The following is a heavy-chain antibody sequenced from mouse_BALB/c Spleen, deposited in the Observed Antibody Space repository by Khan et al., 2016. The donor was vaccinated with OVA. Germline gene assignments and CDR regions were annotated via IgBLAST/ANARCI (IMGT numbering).Heavy chain of an antibody. J-gene: IGHJ3*01. CDR1: GYTFTSYV. CDR3: LRSLFYYGSAYEGVAY. D-gene: IGHD1-1*01. CDR2: ISPNSDGS. Sequence: VQLQQSGPELVKPGASVKMSCKASGYTFTSYVMHWVKQKPRQGLEWIGYISPNSDGSKYNEKFRGKATLTSDKSSSTVYMELSSLTSEDSAVFYVLRSLFYYGSAYEGVAYWGQGTLVTVSA. V-gene: IGHV1S136*01.